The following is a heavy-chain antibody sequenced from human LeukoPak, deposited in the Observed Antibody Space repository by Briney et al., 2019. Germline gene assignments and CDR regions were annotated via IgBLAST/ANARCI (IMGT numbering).Heavy chain of an antibody. Sequence: AGGSLRLSCAASGFTFNTYGMNWVRQAPGKGLEWLSYIGPGPSHTYYADSVRGRFVISRDDAKSSLYLQMSSLRAEDTAVYYCSRVTYYYGSGSYHPTDNWYFDLWGRGTLVTVSS. CDR1: GFTFNTYG. V-gene: IGHV3-21*01. CDR3: SRVTYYYGSGSYHPTDNWYFDL. CDR2: IGPGPSHT. J-gene: IGHJ2*01. D-gene: IGHD3-10*01.